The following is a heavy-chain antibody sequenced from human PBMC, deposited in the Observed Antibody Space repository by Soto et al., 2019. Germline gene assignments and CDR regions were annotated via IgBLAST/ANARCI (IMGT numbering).Heavy chain of an antibody. J-gene: IGHJ4*02. V-gene: IGHV3-74*01. CDR1: GFTLSGYW. Sequence: PGGSLRLSCAASGFTLSGYWMHWVRQAPGKGLVWVSRINSDGSSTSYADSVKGRFTISRDNAKNTLYLQMNSLRAEDTAVYYCARGGGQQLAHFNYWGQGTLVTVSS. D-gene: IGHD6-13*01. CDR2: INSDGSST. CDR3: ARGGGQQLAHFNY.